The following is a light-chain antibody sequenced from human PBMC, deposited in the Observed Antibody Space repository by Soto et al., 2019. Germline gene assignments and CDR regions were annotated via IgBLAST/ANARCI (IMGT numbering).Light chain of an antibody. CDR2: DVR. CDR1: SSDVGGYNY. Sequence: QSALTQPASVSGSPGQSITISCTGTSSDVGGYNYVSWYQQHPGKAPKLMIYDVRNRPSGVSNRFSGSKSVNTASLTISGLQAEDEADYYCSSYTTISTYVSGTGTKVTV. CDR3: SSYTTISTYV. V-gene: IGLV2-14*01. J-gene: IGLJ1*01.